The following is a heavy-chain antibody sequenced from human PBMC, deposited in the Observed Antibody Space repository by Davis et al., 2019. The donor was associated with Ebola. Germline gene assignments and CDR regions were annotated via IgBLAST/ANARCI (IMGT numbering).Heavy chain of an antibody. J-gene: IGHJ6*02. CDR3: ARDGGYSYGYRYYYGMDV. CDR2: IKQDGSEK. Sequence: PGGSLRLSCAASGFTFSSYWMSWVRQAPGKGLEWVANIKQDGSEKYYVDSVKGRFTISRDNAKNSLYLQMNSLRAEDTAVYYCARDGGYSYGYRYYYGMDVWGQGTTVTVSS. CDR1: GFTFSSYW. V-gene: IGHV3-7*01. D-gene: IGHD5-18*01.